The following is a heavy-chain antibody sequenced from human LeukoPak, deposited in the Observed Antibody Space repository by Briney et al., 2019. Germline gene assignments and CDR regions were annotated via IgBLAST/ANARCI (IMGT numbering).Heavy chain of an antibody. V-gene: IGHV3-30*02. Sequence: GGSLRLSCAASGFTFSSYGMHWVRQAPGRGLEWVAFIRYDGSNKYYADSVKGRFTISRENSKNTLYLQMNSLRAEDTAVYYCAKDLVYCSSTSCYVRTDDAFDIWGQGTMVTVSS. CDR3: AKDLVYCSSTSCYVRTDDAFDI. D-gene: IGHD2-2*01. J-gene: IGHJ3*02. CDR1: GFTFSSYG. CDR2: IRYDGSNK.